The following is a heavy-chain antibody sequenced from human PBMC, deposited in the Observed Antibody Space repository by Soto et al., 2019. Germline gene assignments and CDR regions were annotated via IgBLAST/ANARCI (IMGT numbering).Heavy chain of an antibody. V-gene: IGHV4-34*01. CDR2: INHSGST. CDR1: GGSFNDDY. D-gene: IGHD2-15*01. Sequence: NPSETLSLTCSVYGGSFNDDYWSWIRQPPGKGLQWIGGINHSGSTNYNPSLKSRVTISADTSKNHLSLKLSSVTAADTAVYYCARGECGGGSCYFFDMWGQGTKVTVSS. J-gene: IGHJ3*02. CDR3: ARGECGGGSCYFFDM.